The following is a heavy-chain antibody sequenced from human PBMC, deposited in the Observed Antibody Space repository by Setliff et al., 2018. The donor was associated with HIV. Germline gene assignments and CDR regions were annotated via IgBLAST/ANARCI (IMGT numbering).Heavy chain of an antibody. CDR2: IYPTGST. J-gene: IGHJ4*02. CDR1: GASITSHY. CDR3: AKGAGFYGDYTFDY. D-gene: IGHD4-17*01. Sequence: RASETLSLTCTVSGASITSHYWSWIRQSPGRELEWIGYIYPTGSTNYNPSLQSRVSISMDASKNKFSLKVTSVTSADTAVYYCAKGAGFYGDYTFDYWGQGNLVTVSS. V-gene: IGHV4-59*11.